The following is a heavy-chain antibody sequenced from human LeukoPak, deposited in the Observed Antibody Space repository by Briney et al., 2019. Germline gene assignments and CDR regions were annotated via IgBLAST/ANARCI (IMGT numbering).Heavy chain of an antibody. D-gene: IGHD3-22*01. CDR2: INPNSGGT. CDR1: GYTFTGYY. V-gene: IGHV1-2*02. CDR3: ARLVSDITMIVVANLGPLDWFDP. J-gene: IGHJ5*02. Sequence: ASVKVSCEASGYTFTGYYMHWVRQAPGQGLEWMGWINPNSGGTNYAQKFQGRVTMTRDTSISTAYMVLSRLRSDDTAVYYCARLVSDITMIVVANLGPLDWFDPWGQGTLVTVSS.